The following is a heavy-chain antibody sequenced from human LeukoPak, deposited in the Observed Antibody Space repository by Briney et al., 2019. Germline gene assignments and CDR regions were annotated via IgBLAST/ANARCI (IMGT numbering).Heavy chain of an antibody. D-gene: IGHD2-8*02. CDR2: VSSDGTT. Sequence: SETLSLTCSVSGDSVTSYYWSWIRQPPGKGLEWIGYVSSDGTTNYTPSLRSRVIMSVDTAKNHISLSLTSLTAADTAIYYCARLDCTGDGCYNHWGRGTLVTVSS. CDR1: GDSVTSYY. J-gene: IGHJ4*02. CDR3: ARLDCTGDGCYNH. V-gene: IGHV4-59*08.